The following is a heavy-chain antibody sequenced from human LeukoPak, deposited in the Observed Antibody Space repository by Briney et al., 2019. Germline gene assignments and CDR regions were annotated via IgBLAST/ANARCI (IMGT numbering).Heavy chain of an antibody. D-gene: IGHD3-3*01. J-gene: IGHJ5*02. CDR1: GGSISSGDYY. CDR2: IYYSGST. V-gene: IGHV4-30-4*08. CDR3: ARGPPPPYDFWSGYSWALGP. Sequence: PSETLSLTCNVSGGSISSGDYYWSWIRQPPGKGLEWIGYIYYSGSTYYNPSLKSRVTISVDTSKNQFSLKLSSVTAADTAVYYCARGPPPPYDFWSGYSWALGPWGQGTLVTVSS.